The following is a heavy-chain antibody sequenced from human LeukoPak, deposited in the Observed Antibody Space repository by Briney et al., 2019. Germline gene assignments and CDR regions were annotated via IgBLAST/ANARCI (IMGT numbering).Heavy chain of an antibody. V-gene: IGHV3-33*06. D-gene: IGHD1-26*01. Sequence: GGSLRLSCAASGFTFSSYGMHWVRQAPGKGLEWVAVIWYDGSNKYYADSVKGRFTNSRDNSKNTLYLQMNSLRAEDTAVYYCAKDRSGSYDYWGQGTLVTVSS. CDR2: IWYDGSNK. J-gene: IGHJ4*02. CDR3: AKDRSGSYDY. CDR1: GFTFSSYG.